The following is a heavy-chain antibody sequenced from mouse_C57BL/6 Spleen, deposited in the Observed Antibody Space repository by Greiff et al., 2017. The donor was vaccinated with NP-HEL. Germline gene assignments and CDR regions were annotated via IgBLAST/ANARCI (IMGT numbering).Heavy chain of an antibody. D-gene: IGHD2-3*01. CDR1: GYTFTDYE. J-gene: IGHJ1*03. CDR2: IDPETGGT. V-gene: IGHV1-15*01. Sequence: QVQLQQSGAELVRPGASVTLSCKASGYTFTDYEMHWVKQTPVHGLEWIGAIDPETGGTAYNQKFKGKAILTADKSSSTAYMELRSLTSEDSAVYYCTRGEDDGYTRYFDVWGTGTTVTVSS. CDR3: TRGEDDGYTRYFDV.